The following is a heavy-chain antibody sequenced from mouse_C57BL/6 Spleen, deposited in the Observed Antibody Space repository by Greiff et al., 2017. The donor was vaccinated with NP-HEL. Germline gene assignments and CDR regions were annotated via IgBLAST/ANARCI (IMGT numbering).Heavy chain of an antibody. J-gene: IGHJ1*03. CDR1: GYTFTSYW. CDR2: INPSSGYT. V-gene: IGHV1-7*01. CDR3: ARGSNYPFSYFDV. D-gene: IGHD2-5*01. Sequence: VMLVESGAELAKPGASVKLSCKASGYTFTSYWMHWVKQRPGQGLEWIGYINPSSGYTKYNQKFKDKATLTADKSSSTAYMQLSSLTYEDSAVYYCARGSNYPFSYFDVWGTGTTVTVSS.